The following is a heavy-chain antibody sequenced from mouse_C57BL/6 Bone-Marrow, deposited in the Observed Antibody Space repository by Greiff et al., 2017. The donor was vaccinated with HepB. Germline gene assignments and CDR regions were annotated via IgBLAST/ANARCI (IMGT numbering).Heavy chain of an antibody. Sequence: VQRVESGPGLVQPSQSLSITCTVSGFSLTSYGVHWVRQSPGKGLEWLGVIWSGGSTDYNAAFISRLSISKDNSKSQVFFKMNSLQADDTAIYYCAREFITTVVGVDYWGQGTTLTVSS. J-gene: IGHJ2*01. V-gene: IGHV2-2*01. CDR2: IWSGGST. CDR3: AREFITTVVGVDY. CDR1: GFSLTSYG. D-gene: IGHD1-1*01.